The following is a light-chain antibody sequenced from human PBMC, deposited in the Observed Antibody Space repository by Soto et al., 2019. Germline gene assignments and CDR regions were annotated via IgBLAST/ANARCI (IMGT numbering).Light chain of an antibody. Sequence: ALQMTQSASSLSTSVGDRVTITCRASQGIRNDLGWYQQKPGRAPKFLIYDASTLQSGVPSRFSGSGSGTDFTLTISSLQPEDFATYYCLQVYDYPLTFGGGTKWIS. CDR2: DAS. V-gene: IGKV1-6*01. CDR1: QGIRND. J-gene: IGKJ4*01. CDR3: LQVYDYPLT.